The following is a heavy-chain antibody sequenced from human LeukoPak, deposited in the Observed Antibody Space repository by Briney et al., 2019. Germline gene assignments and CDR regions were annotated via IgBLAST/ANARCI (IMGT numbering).Heavy chain of an antibody. CDR2: IYYSGDT. CDR1: DGAIAGYS. J-gene: IGHJ5*02. CDR3: VRGPYGSGISNWFDP. D-gene: IGHD3-10*01. Sequence: PSETLSLTCTVSDGAIAGYSRSWIRQPPGKGLEWIGYIYYSGDTNYNPSLQSRVTVSVDTSKNQFSLKLTSVTAADTAVYYCVRGPYGSGISNWFDPWGQGTLVTVSS. V-gene: IGHV4-59*01.